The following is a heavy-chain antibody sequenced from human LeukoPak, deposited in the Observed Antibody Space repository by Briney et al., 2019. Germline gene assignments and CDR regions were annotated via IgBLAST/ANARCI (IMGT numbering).Heavy chain of an antibody. CDR3: ARDNRVVVVAASLNWFDP. Sequence: ASVKVSCKASGYTFTGYYMHWVRQAPGQGLEWMGWVNPNSGGTNYAQKFQGRVTMTRDTSISTAYMELSRLRSDDTAVYYCARDNRVVVVAASLNWFDPWGQGTMVTVSS. D-gene: IGHD2-15*01. CDR2: VNPNSGGT. V-gene: IGHV1-2*02. J-gene: IGHJ3*01. CDR1: GYTFTGYY.